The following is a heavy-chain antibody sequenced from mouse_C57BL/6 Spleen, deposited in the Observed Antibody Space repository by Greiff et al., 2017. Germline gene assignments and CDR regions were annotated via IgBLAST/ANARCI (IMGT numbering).Heavy chain of an antibody. CDR2: IDPSDSYT. D-gene: IGHD1-1*01. J-gene: IGHJ2*01. V-gene: IGHV1-59*01. CDR3: ARSPFITTVVAPDY. Sequence: VQLQQSGAELVRPGTSVKLSCKASGYTFTSYWMHWVKQRPGQGLEWIGVIDPSDSYTNYNQKFKGKATLTVDTSSSTAYMQLSSLTSEDSAVYYCARSPFITTVVAPDYWGQGTTLTVSS. CDR1: GYTFTSYW.